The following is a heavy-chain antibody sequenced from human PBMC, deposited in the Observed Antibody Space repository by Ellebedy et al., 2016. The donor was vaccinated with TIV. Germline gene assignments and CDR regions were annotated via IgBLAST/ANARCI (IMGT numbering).Heavy chain of an antibody. V-gene: IGHV4-34*01. CDR3: ARAKRIAARPIDY. CDR2: INHSGST. Sequence: MPSETLSLTCAVYGGSFSGYYWSWTRQPHGKGLEWIGEINHSGSTNYNPSLKSRFTISVDTSKKPFSLKLSTVTAADTAVYYCARAKRIAARPIDYWGQGTLVTVSS. CDR1: GGSFSGYY. D-gene: IGHD6-6*01. J-gene: IGHJ4*02.